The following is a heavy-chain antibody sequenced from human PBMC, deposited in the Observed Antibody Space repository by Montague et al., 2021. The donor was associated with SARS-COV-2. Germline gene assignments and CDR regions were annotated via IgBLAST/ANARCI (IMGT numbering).Heavy chain of an antibody. J-gene: IGHJ4*02. Sequence: SETLSLTCTVSGGSISSYYWSWTRQPPGKGLEWIGYVYYGGSTNYNPSLKSRVTISVDTSKNQFSLKLSSVTAADTAVYYCARCSLDGGYSGYEVCYFDYWGQGTLVTVSS. CDR3: ARCSLDGGYSGYEVCYFDY. CDR2: VYYGGST. CDR1: GGSISSYY. D-gene: IGHD5-12*01. V-gene: IGHV4-59*08.